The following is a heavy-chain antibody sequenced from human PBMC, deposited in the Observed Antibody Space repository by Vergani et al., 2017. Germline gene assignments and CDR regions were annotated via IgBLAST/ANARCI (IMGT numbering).Heavy chain of an antibody. CDR3: ARDLGIAAAGTVHYYYYGMDV. V-gene: IGHV1-2*04. CDR2: INPNSGGT. D-gene: IGHD6-13*01. Sequence: QVQLVQSGAEVKKPGASVKVSCKASGYTFTGYYMHWVRQAPGQGLEWMGWINPNSGGTNYAQKFQGWVTMTRDTSISTAYMERSRLRSDDTAVYYCARDLGIAAAGTVHYYYYGMDVWGQGTTVTVSS. CDR1: GYTFTGYY. J-gene: IGHJ6*02.